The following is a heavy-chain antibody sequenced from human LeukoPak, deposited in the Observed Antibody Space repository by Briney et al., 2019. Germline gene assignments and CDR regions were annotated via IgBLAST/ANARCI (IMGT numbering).Heavy chain of an antibody. CDR2: ISSSSSTI. J-gene: IGHJ4*02. CDR1: GFTFSDYY. D-gene: IGHD6-19*01. V-gene: IGHV3-11*04. Sequence: GGSLRLSCAASGFTFSDYYMSWTRQPPGKRLEYISYISSSSSTINYADSVKGRFTISRDNAKNSLYLQMNSLRAEDTAVYYCARVGGWYEVDYWGQGTLVTVSS. CDR3: ARVGGWYEVDY.